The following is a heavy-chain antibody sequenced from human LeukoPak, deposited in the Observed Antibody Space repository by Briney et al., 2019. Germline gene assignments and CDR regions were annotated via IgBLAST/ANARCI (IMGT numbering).Heavy chain of an antibody. J-gene: IGHJ4*02. CDR1: GFTFSRYS. CDR2: ISSSGSTM. CDR3: ARIGAGSSRDY. V-gene: IGHV3-48*01. Sequence: GGSLRLSCASSGFTFSRYSFNWVRQAPGKGLEWISYISSSGSTMHYADSVKGRFTISRDNAKNSLYLQMSSLRAEDTAVYYCARIGAGSSRDYWGQGTLVTVSS. D-gene: IGHD6-13*01.